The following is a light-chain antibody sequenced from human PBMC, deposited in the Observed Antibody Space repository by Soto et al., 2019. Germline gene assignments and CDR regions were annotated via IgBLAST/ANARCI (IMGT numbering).Light chain of an antibody. V-gene: IGLV2-14*01. J-gene: IGLJ3*02. CDR3: SSYTSSSTRV. CDR1: SSDVGGYNY. Sequence: QSALTQPASVSGYPGQSITISCTGTSSDVGGYNYVSWYQQHPGKAPKLMIYEVSNRPSGVSNRFSGSKSGNTASLTISGLQAEDEADYYCSSYTSSSTRVSGGGTKVTVL. CDR2: EVS.